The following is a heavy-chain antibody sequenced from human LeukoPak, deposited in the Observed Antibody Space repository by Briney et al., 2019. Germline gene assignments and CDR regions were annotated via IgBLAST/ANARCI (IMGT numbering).Heavy chain of an antibody. V-gene: IGHV3-23*01. Sequence: PGGSLRLSCAASGFTFSSYAMSWVRQAPGKGLEWVSAISGGGGSTYYADSVKGRFTISRDSSKNTLWLQMNSLRAEDTAVYYCAKDRGYYYDSSGFYHFDYWGQGTLVSVSS. D-gene: IGHD3-22*01. CDR1: GFTFSSYA. CDR2: ISGGGGST. J-gene: IGHJ4*02. CDR3: AKDRGYYYDSSGFYHFDY.